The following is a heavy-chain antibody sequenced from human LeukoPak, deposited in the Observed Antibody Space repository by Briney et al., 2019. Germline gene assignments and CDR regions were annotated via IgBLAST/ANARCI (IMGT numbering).Heavy chain of an antibody. CDR1: GGSFSGYY. Sequence: PSETLSLTCAVYGGSFSGYYWSWIRQPPGKGLEWIGEINHSGSTNYNPSLKSRVTISVDTSKNQFSLKLSSVTAADTAVYYCAESLSGFPFDIWGQATMVTVSS. J-gene: IGHJ3*02. CDR2: INHSGST. D-gene: IGHD3-10*01. CDR3: AESLSGFPFDI. V-gene: IGHV4-34*01.